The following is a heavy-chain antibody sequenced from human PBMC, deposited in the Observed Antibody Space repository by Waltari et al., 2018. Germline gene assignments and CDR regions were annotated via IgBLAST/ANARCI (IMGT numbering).Heavy chain of an antibody. CDR1: GFPVISKY. Sequence: EVQLVESGVGLIQPGGSLSLSCAASGFPVISKYMSWARHAPGKGLEGVSVIYTGGSTYDADSVKGRFTIARDNSKNTLYLQMNSLRAEDTAVYYCAVESRAIYYGSGSFDYWGQGTLVTVSS. CDR3: AVESRAIYYGSGSFDY. J-gene: IGHJ4*02. V-gene: IGHV3-53*01. D-gene: IGHD3-10*01. CDR2: IYTGGST.